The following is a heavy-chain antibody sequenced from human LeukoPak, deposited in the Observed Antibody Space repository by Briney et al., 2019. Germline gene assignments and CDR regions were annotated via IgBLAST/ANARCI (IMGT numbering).Heavy chain of an antibody. V-gene: IGHV3-21*01. J-gene: IGHJ4*02. D-gene: IGHD3-22*01. CDR3: ATDPDSSGYYGFDY. CDR1: GFTFSSYS. Sequence: GGSLRLSCAASGFTFSSYSMNWVRQAPGKGLEWVSSISSSSSYIYYADSVKGRFTISRDNAKNSLYLQMNSLRAEDTAVYYCATDPDSSGYYGFDYWGQGTLVTVSS. CDR2: ISSSSSYI.